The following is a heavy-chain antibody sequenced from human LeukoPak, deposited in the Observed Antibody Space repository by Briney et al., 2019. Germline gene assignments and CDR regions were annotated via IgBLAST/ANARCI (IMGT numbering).Heavy chain of an antibody. V-gene: IGHV4-59*08. CDR2: IFYSGST. CDR1: SGSISGYY. Sequence: PSETLSLTHTVSSGSISGYYWTWIRQPPGKGLEWIGNIFYSGSTNYDPSLKSRVTISLDTSKKQFSLKLTSVTAADTAVYYCARQSYGGAYYFFGYWGQGTLVAVSS. J-gene: IGHJ4*02. CDR3: ARQSYGGAYYFFGY. D-gene: IGHD1-26*01.